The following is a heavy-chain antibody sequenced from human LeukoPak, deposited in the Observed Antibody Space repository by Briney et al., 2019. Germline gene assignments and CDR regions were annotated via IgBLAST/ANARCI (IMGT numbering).Heavy chain of an antibody. CDR1: EFTFDDFS. Sequence: PGGSLRLSCAASEFTFDDFSMNWVRQAPGTGLEWVSLITWDGGATYYADSVKGRFTISRDNIKNSLYLQMNSLRTEDTAVYYCAKSDNPWEPVNPFDYWGQGTLVTVSS. D-gene: IGHD1-26*01. V-gene: IGHV3-43*01. CDR2: ITWDGGAT. J-gene: IGHJ4*02. CDR3: AKSDNPWEPVNPFDY.